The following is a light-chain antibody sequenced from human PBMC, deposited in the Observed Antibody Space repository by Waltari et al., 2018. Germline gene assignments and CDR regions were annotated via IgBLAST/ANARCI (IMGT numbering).Light chain of an antibody. V-gene: IGLV1-44*01. J-gene: IGLJ1*01. CDR1: SSNLGTTS. CDR3: AAWDDSLNGYV. Sequence: QSVLPQPPSASGTPGPRFTIPCSESSSNLGTTSVHSFQQVPGTAPKLLIYSNNQWRSGVPDRFSGSKSGTSASLAISGLQSEDEADYYCAAWDDSLNGYVFGTGTKVTVL. CDR2: SNN.